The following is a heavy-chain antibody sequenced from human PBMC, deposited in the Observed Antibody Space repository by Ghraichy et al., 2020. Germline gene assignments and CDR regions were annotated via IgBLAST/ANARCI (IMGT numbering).Heavy chain of an antibody. D-gene: IGHD6-13*01. CDR3: ARGGSSWPYYYGMDF. Sequence: GGSLRLSCAASGVTFSSYDMHWVRQATGKGLEWVSAIGTAGDTYYPGSVKGRFTIFRENAKNSLYLQMNSLRAGDTAVYYWARGGSSWPYYYGMDFWGQGTTVTVSS. J-gene: IGHJ6*02. CDR2: IGTAGDT. V-gene: IGHV3-13*01. CDR1: GVTFSSYD.